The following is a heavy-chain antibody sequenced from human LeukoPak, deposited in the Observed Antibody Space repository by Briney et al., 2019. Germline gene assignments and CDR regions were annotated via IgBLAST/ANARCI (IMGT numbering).Heavy chain of an antibody. V-gene: IGHV4-39*01. CDR3: VRHIANGDYLNY. CDR2: ISYSGST. CDR1: GGSISSSNDY. Sequence: PSETLSLTCTVSGGSISSSNDYWGWTRHPPGKGLEWIGSISYSGSTNYNPSLKSRVTISVDMSKNQFSLKVSSVTATDTAVYYCVRHIANGDYLNYWGQGTLVTVSS. D-gene: IGHD4-17*01. J-gene: IGHJ4*02.